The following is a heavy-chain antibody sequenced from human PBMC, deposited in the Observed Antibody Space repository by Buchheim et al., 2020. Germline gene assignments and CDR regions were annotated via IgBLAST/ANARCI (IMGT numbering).Heavy chain of an antibody. CDR3: ARDLGGGNG. J-gene: IGHJ4*02. CDR2: IWFDGSTA. CDR1: GFNFSNYG. Sequence: QVQLVESGGGVVQPGRSLKLSCAASGFNFSNYGMHWVRQTPGKGLEWVAVIWFDGSTAYYADSVKGRFTISRDNFKKTLYLQMNSLRGEDTAVYYCARDLGGGNGWGQGTL. D-gene: IGHD4-23*01. V-gene: IGHV3-33*01.